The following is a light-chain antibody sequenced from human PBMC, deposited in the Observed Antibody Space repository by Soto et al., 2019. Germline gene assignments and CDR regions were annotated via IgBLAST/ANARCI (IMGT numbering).Light chain of an antibody. CDR1: QGIGNS. CDR2: AAS. V-gene: IGKV1-27*01. J-gene: IGKJ3*01. CDR3: QKYDSVPFT. Sequence: DIQMTKSPSSLYASVGDRITIACRASQGIGNSVAWYQQRPGKVPKLLISAASTLQSGVPSRFSGRGSGTDFTLTLSNLQPEDVATYYCQKYDSVPFTFGPGTKV.